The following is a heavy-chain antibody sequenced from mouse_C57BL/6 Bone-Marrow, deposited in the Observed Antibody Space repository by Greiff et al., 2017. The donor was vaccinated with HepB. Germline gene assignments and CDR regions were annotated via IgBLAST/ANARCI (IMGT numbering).Heavy chain of an antibody. CDR2: ILPGSGST. V-gene: IGHV1-9*01. Sequence: QVQLKQPGAELMKPGASVKLSCKATGYTFTGYWLEWVKQRPGHGLEWIGEILPGSGSTNYNEKFKGKATFTADTSSNTAYMQLSSLTTEDSAIYYCARKASYYSNSDWYFDVWGTGTTVTVSS. CDR3: ARKASYYSNSDWYFDV. D-gene: IGHD2-5*01. CDR1: GYTFTGYW. J-gene: IGHJ1*03.